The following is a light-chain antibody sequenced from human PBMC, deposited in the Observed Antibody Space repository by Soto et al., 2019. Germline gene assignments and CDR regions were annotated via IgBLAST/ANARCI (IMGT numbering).Light chain of an antibody. Sequence: QSVRTQPPSASGTPGQRVTISCSGSTSNIGSHSVNWFQHLPGTAPKLLIITNNQRPSGVPDRFSGYKSGTSASLVISGLQSEDEAYYYCATWDDSLKGVFGTGTKVTV. J-gene: IGLJ1*01. CDR2: TNN. V-gene: IGLV1-44*01. CDR1: TSNIGSHS. CDR3: ATWDDSLKGV.